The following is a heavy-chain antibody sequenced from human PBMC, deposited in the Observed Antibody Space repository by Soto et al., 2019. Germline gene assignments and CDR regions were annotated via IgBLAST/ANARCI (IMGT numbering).Heavy chain of an antibody. CDR3: AKSHLYYYYHGVDV. CDR2: ISYDGSNE. Sequence: GGSLRLSCAASGFTFSTYGMYWVRQAPGKGLEWVAVISYDGSNEYYADSVKGRSTISRDNSKNTLYLQMNSLRAEDTAVYYCAKSHLYYYYHGVDVWGQGTTVTVSS. J-gene: IGHJ6*02. V-gene: IGHV3-30*18. CDR1: GFTFSTYG.